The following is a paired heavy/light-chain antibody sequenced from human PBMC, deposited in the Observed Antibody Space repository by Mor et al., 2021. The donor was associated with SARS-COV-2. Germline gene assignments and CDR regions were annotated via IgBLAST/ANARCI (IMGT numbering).Light chain of an antibody. J-gene: IGLJ2*01. CDR3: SAWDDSLSGRLL. Sequence: QSVLTQPPSASGTPGQRVTITCSGSSSNIGSTYVYWYQQVPGTAPKLLIYRNRQRPSGVPDRFSGSKSGTSASLAISGLRSEDEADYYCSAWDDSLSGRLLFGGGTKLTVL. CDR2: RNR. CDR1: SSNIGSTY. V-gene: IGLV1-47*01.
Heavy chain of an antibody. CDR2: IKQDGSEI. V-gene: IGHV3-7*01. CDR3: ARGEFHYYGMDV. D-gene: IGHD3-10*01. CDR1: GFTFSTYW. J-gene: IGHJ6*02. Sequence: EVQLVASGGGLVQPGGSLRLSCVASGFTFSTYWMNWVRQAPGKGLEWVANIKQDGSEIYYLDSMKGRSTISRDNARNSLYLQINGLRVEDTAVYYCARGEFHYYGMDVWGQGTTVTVSS.